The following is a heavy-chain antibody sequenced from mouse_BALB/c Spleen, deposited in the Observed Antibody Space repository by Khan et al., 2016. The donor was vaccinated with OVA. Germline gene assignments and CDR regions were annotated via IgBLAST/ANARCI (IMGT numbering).Heavy chain of an antibody. D-gene: IGHD1-1*01. CDR3: ARDYGSSFEYFDV. Sequence: QVQLKESGPGLVAPSQSLSITCTVSGFSLTSYGVHWVRQPPGKGLEWLGLIWAGGSTNYNSALMSRLTINKDNSKSQVFLKMNSLQTDDTAMYYCARDYGSSFEYFDVWGPGTTVTVSS. CDR2: IWAGGST. CDR1: GFSLTSYG. J-gene: IGHJ1*01. V-gene: IGHV2-9*02.